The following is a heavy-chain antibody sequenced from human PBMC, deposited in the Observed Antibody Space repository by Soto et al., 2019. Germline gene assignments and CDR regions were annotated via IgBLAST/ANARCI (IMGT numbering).Heavy chain of an antibody. J-gene: IGHJ4*02. D-gene: IGHD1-7*01. Sequence: QVQLVQSGAEVKKPGASVKVSCKASGYSFTDYGFTWVRQAPGQGLEWMGWVNTYKGNTNYAQKFXGRXTMTTDTSTSTAYMELRGLRSDDTALYYCARERGNYMYFDYWGQGTLVTVSS. CDR1: GYSFTDYG. V-gene: IGHV1-18*01. CDR3: ARERGNYMYFDY. CDR2: VNTYKGNT.